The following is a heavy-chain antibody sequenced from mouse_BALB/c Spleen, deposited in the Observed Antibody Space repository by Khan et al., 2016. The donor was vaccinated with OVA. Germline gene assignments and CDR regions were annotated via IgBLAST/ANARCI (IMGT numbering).Heavy chain of an antibody. CDR3: ARMVKK. V-gene: IGHV14-3*02. Sequence: MQLEESGAELVKSGATVKLSCTASGLNIKDTYMHWLKQWPEQGLAWIARIDPPNGNSKYDPNLPGKATITADTSSNTAYLQLSSLTSEDTAVYYCARMVKKWGPGTTLTVSS. CDR2: IDPPNGNS. D-gene: IGHD1-1*02. J-gene: IGHJ2*01. CDR1: GLNIKDTY.